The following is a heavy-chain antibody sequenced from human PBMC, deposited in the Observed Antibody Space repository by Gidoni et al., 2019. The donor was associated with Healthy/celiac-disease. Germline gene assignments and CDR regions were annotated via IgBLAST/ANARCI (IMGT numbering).Heavy chain of an antibody. Sequence: QVQLQQWGAGLLKPSETLSLTCAVYGGSFSGYYWSCILQPPGKGLEWIGELNHSGSTNYNPSLKSRVTISVDTSKNQFSRKLSSVTAADTAVYYCARMGYCSSTSCYWANYYYYGMDVWGQGTTVTVS. J-gene: IGHJ6*02. D-gene: IGHD2-2*01. V-gene: IGHV4-34*01. CDR2: LNHSGST. CDR3: ARMGYCSSTSCYWANYYYYGMDV. CDR1: GGSFSGYY.